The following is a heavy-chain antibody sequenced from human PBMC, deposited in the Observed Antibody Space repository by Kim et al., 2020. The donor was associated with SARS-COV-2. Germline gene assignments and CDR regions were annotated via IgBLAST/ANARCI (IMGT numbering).Heavy chain of an antibody. J-gene: IGHJ4*02. D-gene: IGHD3-22*01. Sequence: SETLSLTCTVSGGSISSSFNYWGWIRQPPGKGLEWIGSVYHSGSTYDSPSLKSRVTVSVDTSKSQFSLKVTSVTAADTAVYFCARLPHDSSGYVDCWGQGILVTVSS. CDR3: ARLPHDSSGYVDC. CDR2: VYHSGST. V-gene: IGHV4-39*01. CDR1: GGSISSSFNY.